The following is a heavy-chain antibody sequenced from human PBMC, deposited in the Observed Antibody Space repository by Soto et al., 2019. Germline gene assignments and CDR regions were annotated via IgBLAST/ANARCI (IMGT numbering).Heavy chain of an antibody. CDR1: GFTFSSYS. V-gene: IGHV3-21*01. J-gene: IGHJ3*02. D-gene: IGHD3-22*01. CDR2: ISSSSSYI. CDR3: ARDLKYYDSSGYYGSDAFDI. Sequence: GGSLRLSCAASGFTFSSYSMNWVRQAPGKGLEWVSSISSSSSYIYYADSVKGRFTISRDNAKNSLYLQMNSLRAEDTAVYYCARDLKYYDSSGYYGSDAFDIWGQGTMVTFS.